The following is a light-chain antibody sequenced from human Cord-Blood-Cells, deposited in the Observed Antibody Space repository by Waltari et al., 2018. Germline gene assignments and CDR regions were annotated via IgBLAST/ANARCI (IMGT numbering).Light chain of an antibody. CDR2: GNS. CDR1: SSHIRAGYD. CDR3: QSYDSSLSALYV. J-gene: IGLJ1*01. V-gene: IGLV1-40*01. Sequence: QSVLTQPPSVSGDPGQRVTLSCPGSSSHIRAGYDVHWLHQLPGTAPKLLIYGNSKRPSGVPDRFSGSKSGTSASLAITGLQAEDEADYYCQSYDSSLSALYVFGTGTKVTVL.